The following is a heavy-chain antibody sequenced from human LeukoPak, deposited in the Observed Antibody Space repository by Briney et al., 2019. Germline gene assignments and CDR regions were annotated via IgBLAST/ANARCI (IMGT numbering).Heavy chain of an antibody. V-gene: IGHV1-69*01. Sequence: SVKVSCKASGGTFSSYAISWVRQAPGQGLEWMGGIIPIFGTANYAQKFQGRVTITADESTSTAYMELSSLRSEDTAVYYCARGSYAEYGLYYYYYMDVWGKGTTVTVSS. CDR2: IIPIFGTA. D-gene: IGHD2-2*01. CDR1: GGTFSSYA. J-gene: IGHJ6*03. CDR3: ARGSYAEYGLYYYYYMDV.